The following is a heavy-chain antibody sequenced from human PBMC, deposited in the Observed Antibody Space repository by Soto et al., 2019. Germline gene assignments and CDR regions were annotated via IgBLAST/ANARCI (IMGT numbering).Heavy chain of an antibody. D-gene: IGHD3-10*01. CDR1: GGSMISYY. J-gene: IGHJ6*02. CDR3: ARRGYGPGFPYYYGMDV. CDR2: IYYSGST. V-gene: IGHV4-59*01. Sequence: SETLSLTCTVSGGSMISYYWSWIRQPPWKGLEWIGYIYYSGSTNYNPSLKSRVTMSVDTPKNQFSLKLSSVTAADTAVYYCARRGYGPGFPYYYGMDVWGQGTTVTVSS.